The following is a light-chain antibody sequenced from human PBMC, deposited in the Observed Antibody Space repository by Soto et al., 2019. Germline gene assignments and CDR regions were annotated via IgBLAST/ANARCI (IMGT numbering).Light chain of an antibody. V-gene: IGKV1-33*01. Sequence: DIQLTQSPSFLSASVGDRVTITCRASQGISTDLAWYHQKPGKAPKLLIFDASNLERGVPSRLSASGSRTHFSLSINNLQPEDVGTYFSQHSDNPPLTLGGGTQVEI. J-gene: IGKJ4*02. CDR3: QHSDNPPLT. CDR1: QGISTD. CDR2: DAS.